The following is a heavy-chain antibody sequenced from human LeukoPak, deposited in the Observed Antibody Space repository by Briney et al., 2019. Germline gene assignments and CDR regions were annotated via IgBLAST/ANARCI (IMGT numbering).Heavy chain of an antibody. CDR3: AKDARRVRDIGVVFGRGRGYMDV. CDR1: GFTFSSYG. Sequence: PGGSLRLSCAASGFTFSSYGMHWVRQAPGKGLEGVAVISYDGSNKYYADSVKGRFTISRDNSKNTLYLQMNSLRGEDTAGYYCAKDARRVRDIGVVFGRGRGYMDVWGKGTTATISS. J-gene: IGHJ6*03. V-gene: IGHV3-30*18. D-gene: IGHD2-15*01. CDR2: ISYDGSNK.